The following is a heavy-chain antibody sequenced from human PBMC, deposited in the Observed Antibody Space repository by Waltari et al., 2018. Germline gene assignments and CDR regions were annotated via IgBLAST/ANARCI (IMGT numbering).Heavy chain of an antibody. CDR1: GFTFSSYE. V-gene: IGHV3-48*03. J-gene: IGHJ3*02. D-gene: IGHD1-7*01. CDR2: ISSSGSTI. Sequence: VQLVESGGGLVQPGGSLRLSCAASGFTFSSYEMNWVRQAPGKGLEWVSYISSSGSTIYYADSVKGRFTISRDNAKNSLYLQMNSLRAEDTAVYYCARTGGITGTADAFDIWGQGTMVTVSS. CDR3: ARTGGITGTADAFDI.